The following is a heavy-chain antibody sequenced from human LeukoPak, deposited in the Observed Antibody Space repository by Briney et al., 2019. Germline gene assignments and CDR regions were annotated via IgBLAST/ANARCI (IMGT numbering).Heavy chain of an antibody. CDR1: GGSISSSSDY. CDR3: ATTSGYA. D-gene: IGHD5-12*01. J-gene: IGHJ4*02. CDR2: IYHSGSS. Sequence: SETLSLTRTVSGGSISSSSDYWGWIRQPPGKGLEWIGSIYHSGSSYYTPSLKSRVTISVDTSKNQFSLKLSSVTAADTAVYYCATTSGYAWGQGTLVTVSS. V-gene: IGHV4-39*01.